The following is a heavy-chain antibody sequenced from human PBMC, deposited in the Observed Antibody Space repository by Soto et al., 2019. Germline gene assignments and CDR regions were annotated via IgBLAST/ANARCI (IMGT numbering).Heavy chain of an antibody. V-gene: IGHV1-8*01. CDR3: AGVGNCSGGSCYPFRYYCYAIDV. CDR2: INNSSENT. J-gene: IGHJ6*02. D-gene: IGHD2-15*01. CDR1: GYTFTSYD. Sequence: ASVKDSCKASGYTFTSYDINWVRQATGRGREGMGWINNSSENTGYAQKCQARISKTRNTPRRIAYMELKSMRTEDTAGYYWAGVGNCSGGSCYPFRYYCYAIDVWGQGTMVTVSS.